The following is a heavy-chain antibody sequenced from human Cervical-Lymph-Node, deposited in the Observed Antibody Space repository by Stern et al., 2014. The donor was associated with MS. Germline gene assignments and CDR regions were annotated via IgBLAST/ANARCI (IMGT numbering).Heavy chain of an antibody. V-gene: IGHV4-31*03. CDR3: ANGGDEYNPIDY. J-gene: IGHJ4*02. D-gene: IGHD5-24*01. CDR2: VSCSAST. CDR1: GVSISSGGYY. Sequence: QLQLQESGPGLLKPSQTLSLSCTVSGVSISSGGYYWSWIRQLPGKGMGWIGYVSCSASTSYNPSVTSRVSIAVDTSKNQFSLNLRSVTAADTSVYYCANGGDEYNPIDYWGQGTLVIVST.